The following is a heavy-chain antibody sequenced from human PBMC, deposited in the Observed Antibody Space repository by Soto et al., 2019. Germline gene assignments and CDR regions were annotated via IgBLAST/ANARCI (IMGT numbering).Heavy chain of an antibody. J-gene: IGHJ4*02. CDR2: ISSSSSIM. V-gene: IGHV3-48*02. D-gene: IGHD2-2*01. CDR1: GFTFIRYT. CDR3: ARDLDYAFDY. Sequence: PGGSLRLSCAASGFTFIRYTMNWVRQAPGKGLEWVSYISSSSSIMNYGDSVKGRFTISRDNAKNSLYLQMNNLRDEDTAVYYCARDLDYAFDYWGQGTLVTVSS.